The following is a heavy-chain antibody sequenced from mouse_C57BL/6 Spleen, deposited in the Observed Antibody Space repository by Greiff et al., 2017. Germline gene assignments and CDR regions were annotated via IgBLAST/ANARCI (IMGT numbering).Heavy chain of an antibody. V-gene: IGHV1-54*01. CDR1: GYAFTNYL. Sequence: VQLQQSGAELVRPGTSVKVSCKASGYAFTNYLIEWVKQRPGQGLEWIGVINPGSGGTNYNEKFKGKATLTADKSSSTAYMQLSSLTSEDSAVYFCARGDSSGRAYWGHGTLVTVSA. J-gene: IGHJ3*01. CDR2: INPGSGGT. D-gene: IGHD3-2*02. CDR3: ARGDSSGRAY.